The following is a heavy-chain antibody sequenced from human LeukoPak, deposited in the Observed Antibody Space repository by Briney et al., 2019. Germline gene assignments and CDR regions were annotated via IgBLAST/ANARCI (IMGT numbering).Heavy chain of an antibody. V-gene: IGHV3-33*01. Sequence: GGSLRLSCAASGFTFRSYGMHWVRQAPGKGLQWVAVIWYDGSNKYYADSVKGRFTISRDNSKNTLSLQMNSLRAEDTAVYYCARELPPLEKYYFDYWAREPWSPSPQ. CDR3: ARELPPLEKYYFDY. CDR2: IWYDGSNK. CDR1: GFTFRSYG. J-gene: IGHJ4*02. D-gene: IGHD3-3*01.